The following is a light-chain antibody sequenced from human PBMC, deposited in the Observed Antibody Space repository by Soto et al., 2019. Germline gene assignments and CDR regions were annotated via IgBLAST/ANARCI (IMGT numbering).Light chain of an antibody. CDR2: QAS. V-gene: IGKV1-5*03. CDR3: QQYNSYSWT. CDR1: RSISTW. Sequence: DIQMTQSPSTLSASVGDRVTITCRASRSISTWLAWYQQRPGKAPKVLIYQASSLESGVTSRFSGSGSGTQFTLTISSLQPDDSATYYCQQYNSYSWTFGQGTKVDIK. J-gene: IGKJ1*01.